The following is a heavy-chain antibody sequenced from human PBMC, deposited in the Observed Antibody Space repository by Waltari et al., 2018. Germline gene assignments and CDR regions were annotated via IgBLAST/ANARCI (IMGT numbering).Heavy chain of an antibody. D-gene: IGHD4-17*01. Sequence: QLQLQESGPGLVKPSETLSLTCRVPGASLSISHYYWGWIRQPPGKGLEWIGSMFNGGSTYYNPSLKSRVTISVDTSKNQFSLRLNSVTAADTAIYYCARHGYSGGWFDPWGQGTLVTVSS. V-gene: IGHV4-39*01. CDR2: MFNGGST. J-gene: IGHJ5*02. CDR1: GASLSISHYY. CDR3: ARHGYSGGWFDP.